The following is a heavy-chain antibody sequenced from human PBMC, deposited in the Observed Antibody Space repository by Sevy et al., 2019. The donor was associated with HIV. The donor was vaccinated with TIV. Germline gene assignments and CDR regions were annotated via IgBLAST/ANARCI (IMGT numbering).Heavy chain of an antibody. J-gene: IGHJ4*02. V-gene: IGHV3-23*01. CDR3: AKVYDSSGYYYGVDY. CDR1: GFTFSSYA. Sequence: GGSLRLSCAASGFTFSSYAMSWVRQAPGKGLEWVSAISGSGGSTYYADSVKGRFTISRDNSKNQLYLQMNSLGAEDTAVYYCAKVYDSSGYYYGVDYWGQGTLVTVSS. CDR2: ISGSGGST. D-gene: IGHD3-22*01.